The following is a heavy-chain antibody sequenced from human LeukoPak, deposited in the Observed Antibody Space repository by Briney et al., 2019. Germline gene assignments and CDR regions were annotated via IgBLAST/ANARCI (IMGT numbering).Heavy chain of an antibody. J-gene: IGHJ4*02. CDR2: INHSGST. D-gene: IGHD2-15*01. Sequence: PSETLSLTCAVYGGSFSGYYWSWIRQPPGKRLEWIGEINHSGSTNYNPSLKSRVTISVDTSKNQFSLKLSSVTAADTAVYYCARGGQDYYFDYWGQGTLVTVSS. CDR1: GGSFSGYY. CDR3: ARGGQDYYFDY. V-gene: IGHV4-34*01.